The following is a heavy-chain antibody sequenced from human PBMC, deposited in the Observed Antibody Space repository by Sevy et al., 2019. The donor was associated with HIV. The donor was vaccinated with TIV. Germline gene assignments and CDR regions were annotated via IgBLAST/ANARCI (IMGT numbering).Heavy chain of an antibody. D-gene: IGHD2-15*01. J-gene: IGHJ4*02. CDR2: INPNSGGT. CDR3: ARENCSGGSCYVDY. V-gene: IGHV1-2*02. Sequence: ASVKVSCKASGYTFTGYYMHWVRQAPGQGLEWMGWINPNSGGTNYAQKFQGRVTMTRDTSISTAYMELSRLGSDETAVYYCARENCSGGSCYVDYWGQGTLVTVSS. CDR1: GYTFTGYY.